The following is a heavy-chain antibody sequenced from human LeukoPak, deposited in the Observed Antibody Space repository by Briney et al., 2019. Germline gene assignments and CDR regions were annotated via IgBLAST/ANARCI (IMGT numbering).Heavy chain of an antibody. V-gene: IGHV4-59*12. CDR1: GGSISSYY. CDR3: ARRMENYDVLNMDAFDI. D-gene: IGHD3-9*01. Sequence: SETLSLTCTVSGGSISSYYWSWIRQPPGKGLEWIGYIYYSGSTNYNPSLKSRVTISLDTSKNQFSLKLSSVTAADTAVYYCARRMENYDVLNMDAFDIWGHGTRVTVSS. J-gene: IGHJ3*02. CDR2: IYYSGST.